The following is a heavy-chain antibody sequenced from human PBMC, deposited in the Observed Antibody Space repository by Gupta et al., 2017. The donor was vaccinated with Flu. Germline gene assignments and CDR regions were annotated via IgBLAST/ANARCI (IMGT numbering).Heavy chain of an antibody. CDR2: ISSSGSTI. V-gene: IGHV3-48*03. J-gene: IGHJ4*02. Sequence: EVQLVESGGGLVQPGGSLRLSCAASGFTFSSYEMNWVRQAPGKGLEWVSYISSSGSTIYYADSVKGRFTISRDNAKNSLYLQMNSLRAEDTAVYYCARDRRVVTAIYFFDYWGQGTLVTVSS. CDR1: GFTFSSYE. CDR3: ARDRRVVTAIYFFDY. D-gene: IGHD2-21*02.